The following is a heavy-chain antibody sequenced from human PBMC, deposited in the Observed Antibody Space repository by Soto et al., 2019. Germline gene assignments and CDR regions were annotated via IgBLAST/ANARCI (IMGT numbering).Heavy chain of an antibody. J-gene: IGHJ4*02. D-gene: IGHD6-13*01. Sequence: TLSLTCPVSGASISYGGFSWSWIRQSPGKGLEWIGYISHLESTYFHPSFKSRLTMSIDRTRNQFSLKLSSVTAADTALYFCAKDRGSSSWDPIFDFWGRGTLVTVSS. CDR2: ISHLEST. CDR3: AKDRGSSSWDPIFDF. CDR1: GASISYGGFS. V-gene: IGHV4-30-2*06.